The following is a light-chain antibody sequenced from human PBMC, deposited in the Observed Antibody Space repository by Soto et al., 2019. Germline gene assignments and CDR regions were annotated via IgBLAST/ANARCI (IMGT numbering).Light chain of an antibody. Sequence: DIQMTQSPSTLSASVGDRVTITCRASQTIGTWLAWYQQRPGKAPKLLIYKASSLEGGVPSRFSGSGSGAEFSLTISSLQPYDFATYYCQKYDAYPWTFGQGTKVEIK. V-gene: IGKV1-5*03. J-gene: IGKJ1*01. CDR2: KAS. CDR1: QTIGTW. CDR3: QKYDAYPWT.